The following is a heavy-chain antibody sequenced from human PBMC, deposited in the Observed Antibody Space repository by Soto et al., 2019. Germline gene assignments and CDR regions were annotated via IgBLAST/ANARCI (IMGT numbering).Heavy chain of an antibody. V-gene: IGHV3-13*01. CDR1: GFTFSSYD. CDR2: IGTAGDT. CDR3: ASYSSETLAYDY. D-gene: IGHD6-19*01. J-gene: IGHJ4*02. Sequence: GSLRLSCAASGFTFSSYDMHWVRQATGKGLEWVSAIGTAGDTYYPGSVKGRFTISRENAKNSLYLQMNSLRAGDTAAYYCASYSSETLAYDYWGQGTLVTVSS.